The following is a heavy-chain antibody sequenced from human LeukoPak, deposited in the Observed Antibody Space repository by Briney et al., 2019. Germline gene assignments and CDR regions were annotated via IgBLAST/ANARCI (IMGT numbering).Heavy chain of an antibody. Sequence: GGSLRLSCAASGFTFSDYYMSWIRQAPGKGLEWVSYISSSGSTIYYADSVKGRLTISRDNAKNSLYLQMNSLRAEDTAVYHCARDFSTTPYYYDSSGYLDYWGQGTLVTVSS. V-gene: IGHV3-11*01. D-gene: IGHD3-22*01. CDR2: ISSSGSTI. CDR1: GFTFSDYY. J-gene: IGHJ4*02. CDR3: ARDFSTTPYYYDSSGYLDY.